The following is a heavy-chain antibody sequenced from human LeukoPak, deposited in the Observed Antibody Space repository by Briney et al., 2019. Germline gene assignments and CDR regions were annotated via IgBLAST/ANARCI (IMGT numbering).Heavy chain of an antibody. J-gene: IGHJ4*02. CDR3: ARDSTDCSGGSCYYGCFDY. Sequence: QSGGSLRLFCAASGFTFSSYAMSWVRQAPGKGLERVSAISGSGGSTYYADSVKGRFTISRDNSKNTLSLQMNSLRAEDTAVYYCARDSTDCSGGSCYYGCFDYWGQGTLVTVSS. D-gene: IGHD2-15*01. CDR2: ISGSGGST. V-gene: IGHV3-23*01. CDR1: GFTFSSYA.